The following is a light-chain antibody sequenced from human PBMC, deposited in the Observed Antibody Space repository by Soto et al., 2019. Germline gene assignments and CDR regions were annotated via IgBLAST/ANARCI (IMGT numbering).Light chain of an antibody. CDR2: DAS. J-gene: IGKJ2*01. CDR1: QSVSSY. CDR3: QQRSNWPSEAYT. Sequence: EIVLTQSPATLSLSPGERATLSCRASQSVSSYLAWYQQKPGQAPRLLIYDASNRATGIPARFSGSGSETDFTLTISSLEPEDFAVYYCQQRSNWPSEAYTFGQGTKLEIK. V-gene: IGKV3-11*01.